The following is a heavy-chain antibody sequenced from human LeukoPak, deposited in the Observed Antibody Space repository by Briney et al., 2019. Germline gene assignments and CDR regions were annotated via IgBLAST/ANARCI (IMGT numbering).Heavy chain of an antibody. D-gene: IGHD1-1*01. Sequence: GRSLRLSCAASGFTFSSYGMHWVRQAPGKGLEWVANIKQDGSERYYVDSVKGRFTISRDNAKNSLYLQMNSLRAEDTAVYYCARSERAYYYGMDVWGQGTTVTVSS. CDR3: ARSERAYYYGMDV. J-gene: IGHJ6*02. CDR1: GFTFSSYG. V-gene: IGHV3-7*01. CDR2: IKQDGSER.